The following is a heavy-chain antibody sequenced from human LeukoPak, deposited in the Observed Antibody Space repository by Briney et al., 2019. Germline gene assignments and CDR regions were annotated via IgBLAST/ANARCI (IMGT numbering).Heavy chain of an antibody. J-gene: IGHJ3*02. V-gene: IGHV4-34*01. CDR2: INHSGST. CDR1: GGSSRGYS. CDR3: ARGLNMSQFAFDI. D-gene: IGHD3-10*02. Sequence: PETRSPTSAVYGGSSRGYSTSWISQPPGKGLEWIGEINHSGSTNYNPSLKSRVTISVDTSKHQFSLKLSSVTAADTAVYYSARGLNMSQFAFDIWGRNPGHRV.